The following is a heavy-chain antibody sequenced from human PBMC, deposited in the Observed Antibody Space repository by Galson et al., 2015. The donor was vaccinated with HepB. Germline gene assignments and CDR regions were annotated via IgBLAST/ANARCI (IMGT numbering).Heavy chain of an antibody. V-gene: IGHV4-31*03. D-gene: IGHD3-16*01. CDR2: IYYSGST. CDR3: ARDHQELGERAYYYYGMDV. J-gene: IGHJ6*02. CDR1: GGSISSGDYY. Sequence: TLSLTCTVSGGSISSGDYYWSWIRQHPGKGLEWIGYIYYSGSTYYNPSLKSRVTISVDTSKNQFSLKLSSVTAADTAVYYCARDHQELGERAYYYYGMDVWGQGTTVTVSS.